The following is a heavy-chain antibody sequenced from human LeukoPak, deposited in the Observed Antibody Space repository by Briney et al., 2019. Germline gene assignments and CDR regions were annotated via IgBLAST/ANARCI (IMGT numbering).Heavy chain of an antibody. D-gene: IGHD1-14*01. Sequence: GGSLRLSCAASGFTFSSYSMNWVRQAPGKGLEWVSSISSSSSYIYYADSVKGRFTISRDSAKNSLYLQMNSLRAEDTAVYYCARDQLTTRKEVDYWGQGTLVTVSS. CDR3: ARDQLTTRKEVDY. V-gene: IGHV3-21*01. CDR2: ISSSSSYI. CDR1: GFTFSSYS. J-gene: IGHJ4*02.